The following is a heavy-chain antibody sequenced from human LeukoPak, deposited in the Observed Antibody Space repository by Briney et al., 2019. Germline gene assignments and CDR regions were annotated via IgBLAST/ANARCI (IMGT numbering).Heavy chain of an antibody. CDR1: GFTFSSYS. CDR3: ARALLLWFGESPEYYFDY. Sequence: GGSLRLSCAASGFTFSSYSMNWVRQAPGKGLEWVSSISSSSSYIYYADSVKGRFTISRHNAKNSLYLQMNSLRAEDTAVYYCARALLLWFGESPEYYFDYWGQGTLVTVSS. V-gene: IGHV3-21*01. D-gene: IGHD3-10*01. CDR2: ISSSSSYI. J-gene: IGHJ4*02.